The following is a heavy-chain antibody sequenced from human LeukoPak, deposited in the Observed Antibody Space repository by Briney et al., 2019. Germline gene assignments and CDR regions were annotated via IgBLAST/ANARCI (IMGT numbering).Heavy chain of an antibody. V-gene: IGHV3-23*02. D-gene: IGHD3-3*01. Sequence: GGSLRLSCAASGFTFSSYSMNWVRQAPGKGLEWVSGISDSGGSTKYEVSVKGRFTISRDNYKDTLYLRMNSLRAEDTAVYYCAKIGRRYDFWTGYYEEEVDYMDVWGKGTTVTVSS. CDR1: GFTFSSYS. J-gene: IGHJ6*03. CDR3: AKIGRRYDFWTGYYEEEVDYMDV. CDR2: ISDSGGST.